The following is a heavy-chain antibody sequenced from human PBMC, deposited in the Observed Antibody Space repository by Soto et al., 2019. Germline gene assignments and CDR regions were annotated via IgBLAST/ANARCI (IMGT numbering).Heavy chain of an antibody. J-gene: IGHJ5*02. Sequence: QVQLQESGPGLVKPSETLSLMCSVSGGSFTNYFWSWLRQPPGKGLELLGFISASGRSKYSPSLYSRVTISIATSKSQFSLTLTSVTAADTAVYYCARTLTGTSGGGIDPWGQGSLVTVSS. V-gene: IGHV4-4*08. CDR1: GGSFTNYF. CDR2: ISASGRS. D-gene: IGHD1-20*01. CDR3: ARTLTGTSGGGIDP.